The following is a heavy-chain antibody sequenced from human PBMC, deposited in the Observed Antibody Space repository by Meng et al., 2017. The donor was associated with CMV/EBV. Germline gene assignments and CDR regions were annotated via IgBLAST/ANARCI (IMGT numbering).Heavy chain of an antibody. V-gene: IGHV1-18*01. CDR3: ARGGASSGYDLIDY. CDR2: ISAYNGNT. J-gene: IGHJ4*02. CDR1: GGTFSSYA. Sequence: QVEWVKSGAEVKKPGSSVKVSCKASGGTFSSYAISWVRQAPGQGLEWMGWISAYNGNTNYAQKLQGRVTMTTDTSTSTAYMELRSLRSDDTAVYYCARGGASSGYDLIDYWGQGTLVTVSS. D-gene: IGHD5-12*01.